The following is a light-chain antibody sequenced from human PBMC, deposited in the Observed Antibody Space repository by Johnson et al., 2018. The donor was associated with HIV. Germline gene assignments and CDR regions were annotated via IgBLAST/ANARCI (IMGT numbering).Light chain of an antibody. Sequence: QSVLTQPPSVSAAPGQKVTISCSGSSSNIGNNYVSWYQQFPGTAPKLLIYENYKRPSGIPDRFSGSKSGPSATLGIPGLQPGDEADYYCGTWDNSLSTGGVFGTGTKVTVL. V-gene: IGLV1-51*02. CDR2: ENY. CDR3: GTWDNSLSTGGV. CDR1: SSNIGNNY. J-gene: IGLJ1*01.